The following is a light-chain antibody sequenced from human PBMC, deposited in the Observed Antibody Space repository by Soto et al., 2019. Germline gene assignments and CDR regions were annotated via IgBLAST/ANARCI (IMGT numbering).Light chain of an antibody. V-gene: IGKV4-1*01. CDR1: QSVLYSSNNKNF. J-gene: IGKJ2*01. CDR2: WAS. Sequence: DIVMTQSPDSLAVSLGERATINCKCSQSVLYSSNNKNFLAWYQQKPGQPPKLLIYWASARESGVPDRFSGSGSGTDFTLTISSLQAEDVAVYYCQQYYSTPYTFGQGTKLAIK. CDR3: QQYYSTPYT.